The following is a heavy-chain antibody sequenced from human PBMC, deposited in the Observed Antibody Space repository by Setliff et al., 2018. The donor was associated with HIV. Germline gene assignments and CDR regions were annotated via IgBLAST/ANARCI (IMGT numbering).Heavy chain of an antibody. Sequence: SETLSLTCAVYGGSFSGYYWSWIRQPPGKGLEWIGEINHSGSTNYNPSLKSRVTISVDTSKNQFSLKLSSVTAADTAVYYRNIYYYYYMDVWGKGTTVTVSS. CDR1: GGSFSGYY. CDR2: INHSGST. V-gene: IGHV4-34*01. J-gene: IGHJ6*03. CDR3: NIYYYYYMDV.